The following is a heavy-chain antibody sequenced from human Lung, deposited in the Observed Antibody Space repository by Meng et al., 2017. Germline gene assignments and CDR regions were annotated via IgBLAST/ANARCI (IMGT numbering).Heavy chain of an antibody. CDR2: ISTYNGNT. CDR1: GYTFIRYG. D-gene: IGHD4-17*01. Sequence: QVQLVQSGAEVKKPGASVKVSFKASGYTFIRYGISWVRQAPGQGLEWMGWISTYNGNTNYAQKFQGRVTMTTDTSTSTAYMELRSLRSDDTAVYYCAVMGLYGDYDNWYFDLWGRGTLVTVSS. J-gene: IGHJ2*01. CDR3: AVMGLYGDYDNWYFDL. V-gene: IGHV1-18*01.